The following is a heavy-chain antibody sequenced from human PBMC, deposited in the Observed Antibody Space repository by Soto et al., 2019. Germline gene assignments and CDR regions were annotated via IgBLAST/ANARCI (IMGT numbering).Heavy chain of an antibody. CDR3: ARGEPYSGRIFHH. V-gene: IGHV6-1*01. D-gene: IGHD1-26*01. Sequence: WQTLSLTCAITGDSVSSNSAGWSWVRQSPSRGLEWLGRTYYRSKWYYEYAVSVRGRITINPDTSKNQYSLQLNSVTPEDTAVYLFARGEPYSGRIFHHWGQGTLVTVSA. CDR2: TYYRSKWYY. CDR1: GDSVSSNSAG. J-gene: IGHJ4*01.